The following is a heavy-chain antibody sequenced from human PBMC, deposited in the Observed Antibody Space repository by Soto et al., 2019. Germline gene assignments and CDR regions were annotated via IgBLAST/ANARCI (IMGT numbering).Heavy chain of an antibody. D-gene: IGHD5-12*01. CDR2: IFASDGST. J-gene: IGHJ4*02. CDR1: GFTFSRCS. Sequence: GGSLRLSCAASGFTFSRCSMSWVRQAPGKGLEWVSLIFASDGSTYYADSLKGRFTISRDNSKNTLYLQMNSLRADDTAIYYCAKISGGHDYFDSWGQGTLVTVSS. CDR3: AKISGGHDYFDS. V-gene: IGHV3-23*01.